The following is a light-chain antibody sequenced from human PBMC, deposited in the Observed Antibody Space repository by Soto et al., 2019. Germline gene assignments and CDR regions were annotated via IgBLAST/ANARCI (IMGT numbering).Light chain of an antibody. Sequence: EIVMTQSPATLSVSPGERATLSCRSSQTIRNNLAWYQQKPGQAPRLLIYVASTRATDIPARFSGSGSGTYFTLTISSLQSEDFAFYYCQQYNSCPRTFGCGANVEIK. CDR3: QQYNSCPRT. J-gene: IGKJ4*01. CDR1: QTIRNN. V-gene: IGKV3-15*01. CDR2: VAS.